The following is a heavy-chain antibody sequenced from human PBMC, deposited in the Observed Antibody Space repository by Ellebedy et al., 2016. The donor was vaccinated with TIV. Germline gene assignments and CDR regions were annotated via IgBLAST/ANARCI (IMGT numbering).Heavy chain of an antibody. CDR3: AGLYYGSGSYFLDY. CDR2: IYYSGST. J-gene: IGHJ4*02. V-gene: IGHV4-59*12. Sequence: SETLSLXXTVSGGSISSYYWSWIRQPPGKGLEWIGYIYYSGSTNYNPSLKSRVTISVDRSKNQFSLKLSSVTAADTAVYYCAGLYYGSGSYFLDYWGQGTLVTVSS. CDR1: GGSISSYY. D-gene: IGHD3-10*01.